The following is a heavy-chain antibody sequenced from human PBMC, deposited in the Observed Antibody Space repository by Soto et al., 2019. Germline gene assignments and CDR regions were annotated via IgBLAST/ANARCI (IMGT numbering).Heavy chain of an antibody. D-gene: IGHD2-21*02. J-gene: IGHJ5*02. CDR1: GGTVASSHW. Sequence: PSETLSLTCRVSGGTVASSHWWSWVRQSPGWGLAWTGNVYHTGDTNLNPSLQSRVTISVDKSNSQFSLRLNSLTAADTAVYFCAREIVTAGGNNYFDPWGPGTLVTVSS. CDR2: VYHTGDT. CDR3: AREIVTAGGNNYFDP. V-gene: IGHV4-4*02.